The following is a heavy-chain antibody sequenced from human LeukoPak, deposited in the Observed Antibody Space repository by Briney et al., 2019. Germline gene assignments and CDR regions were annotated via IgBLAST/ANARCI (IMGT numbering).Heavy chain of an antibody. CDR1: GFTFSSYA. D-gene: IGHD6-13*01. J-gene: IGHJ3*02. CDR3: AKGIAAAGTPLDAFDI. V-gene: IGHV3-23*01. Sequence: GGSLRLSCAASGFTFSSYAMSWVRQAPGKGLEWVSAISGSGGSTYYADSVKGRFTISRDNSKNTLYLQMNSLRAEDTAVYYCAKGIAAAGTPLDAFDIWGQGTMVTVSS. CDR2: ISGSGGST.